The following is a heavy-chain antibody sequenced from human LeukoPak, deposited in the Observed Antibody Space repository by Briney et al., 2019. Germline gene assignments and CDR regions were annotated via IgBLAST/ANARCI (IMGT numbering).Heavy chain of an antibody. CDR2: IIPILGIA. Sequence: GSSVKVSCKASGGTFSSYAISWVRQAPGQGLEWMGRIIPILGIANYAQKFQGRVTITADKSTSIAYMELSSLRSEDTAVYYCARRGGGHSSSHYGMAVWGQGTTVTVSS. CDR1: GGTFSSYA. CDR3: ARRGGGHSSSHYGMAV. D-gene: IGHD6-13*01. V-gene: IGHV1-69*04. J-gene: IGHJ6*02.